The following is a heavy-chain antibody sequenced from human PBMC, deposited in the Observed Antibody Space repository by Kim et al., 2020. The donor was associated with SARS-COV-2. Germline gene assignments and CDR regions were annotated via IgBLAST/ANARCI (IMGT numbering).Heavy chain of an antibody. CDR3: ARDPTTPRGYYYGLDV. V-gene: IGHV3-11*01. Sequence: DSVGGRFTISRDNAKNSLSLQMNRLRAEDTAVYYCARDPTTPRGYYYGLDVWGRGTTVVVSS. D-gene: IGHD3-3*01. J-gene: IGHJ6*02.